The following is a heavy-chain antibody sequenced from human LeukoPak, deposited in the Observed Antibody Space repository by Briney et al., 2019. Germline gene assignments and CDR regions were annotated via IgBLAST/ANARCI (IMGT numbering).Heavy chain of an antibody. CDR3: AKSYNSELALIDY. CDR1: GFTFSSYS. V-gene: IGHV3-21*04. D-gene: IGHD5-24*01. Sequence: GGSLRLSCAASGFTFSSYSMNWVRQAPGKGLEWVSSISSSSSYIYYADSVKGRFTISRDDAKNSLYLQMNSLRAEDTALYYCAKSYNSELALIDYWGQGTLVTVSS. CDR2: ISSSSSYI. J-gene: IGHJ4*02.